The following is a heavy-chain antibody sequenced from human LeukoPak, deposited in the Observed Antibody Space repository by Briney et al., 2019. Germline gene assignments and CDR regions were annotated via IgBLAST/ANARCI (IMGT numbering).Heavy chain of an antibody. Sequence: PGGSLRLSCAASGFTFSSYGMHWVRQAPGKGLEWVSAISGSGDFTYYADSVKGRFTISRDNSKNTLYLQMNSLRAEDTAVYYCARDRTASDYWGQGTLVTVSS. J-gene: IGHJ4*02. CDR2: ISGSGDFT. CDR3: ARDRTASDY. D-gene: IGHD4-17*01. V-gene: IGHV3-23*01. CDR1: GFTFSSYG.